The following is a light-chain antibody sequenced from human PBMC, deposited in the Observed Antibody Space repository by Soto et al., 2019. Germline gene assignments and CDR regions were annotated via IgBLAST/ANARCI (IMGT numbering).Light chain of an antibody. Sequence: QSALTQPPSVSGSPGQSVTISCTGTSIDVGSYNRVSWYQQPPGTAPKLMIYEVSNRPSGVPDRFSGSKSGNTASLTISGLQAEDEADYYCSLYTSSSTYVFGTGTKLTVL. CDR1: SIDVGSYNR. J-gene: IGLJ1*01. CDR3: SLYTSSSTYV. CDR2: EVS. V-gene: IGLV2-18*01.